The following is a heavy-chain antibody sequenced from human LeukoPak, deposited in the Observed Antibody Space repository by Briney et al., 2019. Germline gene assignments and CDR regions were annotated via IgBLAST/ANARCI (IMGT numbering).Heavy chain of an antibody. CDR2: ISGSGGST. D-gene: IGHD6-13*01. J-gene: IGHJ4*02. CDR3: ARDRWAAAGTLDY. Sequence: GGSLRLSCAASGFTFSSYSMNWVRQAPGKGLEWVSAISGSGGSTYYADSVKGRFTISRDNAKNSLYLQMNSLRAEDTAVYYCARDRWAAAGTLDYWGQGTLVTVSS. V-gene: IGHV3-21*04. CDR1: GFTFSSYS.